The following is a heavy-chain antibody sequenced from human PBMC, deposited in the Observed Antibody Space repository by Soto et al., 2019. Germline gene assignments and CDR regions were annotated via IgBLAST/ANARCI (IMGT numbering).Heavy chain of an antibody. D-gene: IGHD2-15*01. CDR3: TKRGTEGWYFDL. V-gene: IGHV1-69*01. CDR2: IIPIFGTA. Sequence: QVQLVQSGAEVKKPGSSVKVSCKASGGTFSSYAISWVRQAPGQGLEWMGGIIPIFGTANYAQKFQGRVTITADESTSTAYMELSSLRSEDTAVHYCTKRGTEGWYFDLWGRGTLVTVSS. J-gene: IGHJ2*01. CDR1: GGTFSSYA.